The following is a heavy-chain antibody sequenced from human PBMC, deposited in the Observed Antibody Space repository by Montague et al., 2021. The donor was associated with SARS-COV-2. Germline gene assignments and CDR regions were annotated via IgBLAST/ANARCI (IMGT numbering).Heavy chain of an antibody. D-gene: IGHD3-3*01. V-gene: IGHV2-70*01. CDR2: IDWDDDK. Sequence: PALVKPTQTLTLTCTFSGSSLSTSGMCVSWIRQPPGKALEWPALIDWDDDKYYSTSLKTRLTIPKDTSKNQVVLTMTNMDPVDTATYYCARSFSIFGVVIIPAYFDYWGQGTLVTVSS. J-gene: IGHJ4*02. CDR1: GSSLSTSGMC. CDR3: ARSFSIFGVVIIPAYFDY.